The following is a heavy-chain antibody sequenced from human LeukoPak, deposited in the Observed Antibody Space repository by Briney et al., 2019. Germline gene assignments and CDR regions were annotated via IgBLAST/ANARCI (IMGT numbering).Heavy chain of an antibody. CDR1: GGTFSGYA. D-gene: IGHD3-22*01. CDR2: IIPIFGTA. V-gene: IGHV1-69*13. Sequence: ASVKGSCTASGGTFSGYAISWVRQAPGQGLEWMGGIIPIFGTANYAQKFQGRVTITADESTSTAYMELSSVRSEDTAVYYCARDRVNYYDSSGYYNWFDPWGQGTLVTVSS. J-gene: IGHJ5*02. CDR3: ARDRVNYYDSSGYYNWFDP.